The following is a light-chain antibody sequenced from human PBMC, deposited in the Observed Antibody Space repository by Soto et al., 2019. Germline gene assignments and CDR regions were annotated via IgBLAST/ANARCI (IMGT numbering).Light chain of an antibody. CDR1: QSLLHSNGYNY. CDR2: LGS. V-gene: IGKV2-28*01. J-gene: IGKJ2*01. CDR3: MQALQTPPAYT. Sequence: DIVMTQSPLYLPVTPGEPASISCRSSQSLLHSNGYNYLDWYLQKPGQSPQLLIYLGSNRASGVTDRFSGSGSGTEFTLKISRVEAEDVGVYYCMQALQTPPAYTFGQGTKLEIK.